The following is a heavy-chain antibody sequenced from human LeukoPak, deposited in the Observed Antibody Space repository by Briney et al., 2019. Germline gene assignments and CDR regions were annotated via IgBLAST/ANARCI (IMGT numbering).Heavy chain of an antibody. CDR2: ISYDGSNK. J-gene: IGHJ4*02. CDR1: GFTFSSYA. Sequence: GGSLRLSCAASGFTFSSYAMHWVRQAPGKGLEWVAVISYDGSNKYYADSVKGRFTISRDNSKNTLYLQMNSLRAEDTAVYYCARDPLRFGEYYYFDYWGQGTLVTVSS. D-gene: IGHD3-10*01. V-gene: IGHV3-30*04. CDR3: ARDPLRFGEYYYFDY.